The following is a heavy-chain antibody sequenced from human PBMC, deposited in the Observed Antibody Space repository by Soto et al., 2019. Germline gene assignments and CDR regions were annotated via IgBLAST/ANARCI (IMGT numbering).Heavy chain of an antibody. CDR2: INPNSGGT. CDR1: GYIFTGQY. D-gene: IGHD1-1*01. Sequence: GASVKVSCKASGYIFTGQYLHWVRQAPGQGLEWMGWINPNSGGTNYAQNFQGRVTMTRDTSISTAYMELSRLKSDDTAVYYCARQGTFDYWGQGTLVTVSS. J-gene: IGHJ4*02. CDR3: ARQGTFDY. V-gene: IGHV1-2*02.